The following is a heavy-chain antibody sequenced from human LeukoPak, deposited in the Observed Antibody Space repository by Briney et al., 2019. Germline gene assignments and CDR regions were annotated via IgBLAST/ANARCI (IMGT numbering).Heavy chain of an antibody. CDR1: GYTFTSYG. V-gene: IGHV1-18*01. CDR3: ARSMGSPEYYYYYYGMDV. D-gene: IGHD2-8*01. Sequence: ASVKVSSKASGYTFTSYGISWVRQAPGQGLEWMGWISAYNGNTNYAQKLQGRVTMTTDTSTSTAYMELRSLRSDDTAVYYCARSMGSPEYYYYYYGMDVWGQGTTVTVSS. CDR2: ISAYNGNT. J-gene: IGHJ6*02.